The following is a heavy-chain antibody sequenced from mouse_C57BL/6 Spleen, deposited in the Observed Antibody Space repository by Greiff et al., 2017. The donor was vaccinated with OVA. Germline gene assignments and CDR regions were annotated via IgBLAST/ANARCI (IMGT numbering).Heavy chain of an antibody. V-gene: IGHV3-6*01. CDR2: ISYDGSN. CDR3: AREETYGNYWYFDV. J-gene: IGHJ1*03. D-gene: IGHD2-1*01. Sequence: EVQLQESGPGLVKPSQSLSLTCSVTGYSITSGYYWNWIRQFPGNKLEWMGYISYDGSNNYNPSLKNRISITRDTSKNQFFLKLNSVTTEDTATYYCAREETYGNYWYFDVWGTGTTVTVSS. CDR1: GYSITSGYY.